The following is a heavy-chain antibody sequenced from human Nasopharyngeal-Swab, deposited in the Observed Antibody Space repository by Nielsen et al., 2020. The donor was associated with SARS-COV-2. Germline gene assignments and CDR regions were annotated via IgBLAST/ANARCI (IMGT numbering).Heavy chain of an antibody. Sequence: GGSLRLSCQGSGYTFSSYWIAWVRQMPGKGLEWMGMIYPSDSDTRYSPYFQGQVTMSVDKSINTAYLHWSSLKVSDTAMYYCARHGGFCSSTNCYGGWFDPWGQGTQVIVSS. CDR1: GYTFSSYW. CDR3: ARHGGFCSSTNCYGGWFDP. V-gene: IGHV5-51*01. D-gene: IGHD2-2*01. J-gene: IGHJ5*02. CDR2: IYPSDSDT.